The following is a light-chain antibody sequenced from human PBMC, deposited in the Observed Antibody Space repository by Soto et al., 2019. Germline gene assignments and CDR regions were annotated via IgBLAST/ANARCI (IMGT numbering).Light chain of an antibody. CDR3: QQRQYWPPIT. J-gene: IGKJ5*01. V-gene: IGKV3-11*01. Sequence: EVVLTQSPATLSLSPGERATLSCRASQSVSSYLAWYQQKPGQAPRLLIYDASNRATGIPARFGGSGSGTDFPLTISSLEPEDFAVYYCQQRQYWPPITFGQGTRVEIK. CDR2: DAS. CDR1: QSVSSY.